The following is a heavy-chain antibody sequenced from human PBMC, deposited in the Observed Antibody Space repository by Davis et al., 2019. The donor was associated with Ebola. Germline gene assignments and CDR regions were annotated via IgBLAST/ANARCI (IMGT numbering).Heavy chain of an antibody. J-gene: IGHJ4*02. D-gene: IGHD5-18*01. V-gene: IGHV1-3*01. CDR1: GYTFTGYY. CDR2: INAGNGNT. Sequence: ASVKVSCKASGYTFTGYYMHWVRQAPGQRLEWMGWINAGNGNTKYSQKFQGRVTITRDTSASTAYMELSSLRSEDTAVYYCARVVRWLPEEAEYYLDYWGQGTLVTVSS. CDR3: ARVVRWLPEEAEYYLDY.